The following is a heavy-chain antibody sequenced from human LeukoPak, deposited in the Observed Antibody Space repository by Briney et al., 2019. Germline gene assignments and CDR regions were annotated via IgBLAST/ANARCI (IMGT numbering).Heavy chain of an antibody. Sequence: GGSLRLSCAASGFTFSSYSMNWVRQAPGKGLEWVSSISSSSSYIYYADSVKGRFTISRDNAKNSLYPQMNSLRAEDTALYYCAKGGASSTPDYYFDYWGQGTLVTVSS. CDR1: GFTFSSYS. D-gene: IGHD1-26*01. J-gene: IGHJ4*02. V-gene: IGHV3-21*04. CDR2: ISSSSSYI. CDR3: AKGGASSTPDYYFDY.